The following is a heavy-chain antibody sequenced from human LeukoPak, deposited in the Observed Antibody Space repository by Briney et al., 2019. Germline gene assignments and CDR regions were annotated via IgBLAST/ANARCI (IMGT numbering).Heavy chain of an antibody. CDR1: GFTFSTYW. V-gene: IGHV3-7*01. Sequence: PGGSLRLSCAASGFTFSTYWMSWVRQAPGKGLEWVAVIKQDGTEKYYVDSVKGRFTISRDNAKNSLYLLMNSLRAEDTAVYYCARGVYAFDIWGQGTMVTVSS. CDR3: ARGVYAFDI. D-gene: IGHD3-3*01. J-gene: IGHJ3*02. CDR2: IKQDGTEK.